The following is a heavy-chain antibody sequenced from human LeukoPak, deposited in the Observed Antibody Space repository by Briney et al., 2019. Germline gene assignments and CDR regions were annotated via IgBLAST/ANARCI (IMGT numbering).Heavy chain of an antibody. Sequence: SETLSLTCAVSGDSISNSHWWSWVRQPPGKGLEWIGVIYLSGDTDYNPSLKSRVTISIDTSKNQFSLKLSSVTAADTAVYYCARTDIVVVPAADDYYYYGMDVWGQGTTVTVSS. D-gene: IGHD2-2*01. V-gene: IGHV4-4*02. J-gene: IGHJ6*02. CDR3: ARTDIVVVPAADDYYYYGMDV. CDR2: IYLSGDT. CDR1: GDSISNSHW.